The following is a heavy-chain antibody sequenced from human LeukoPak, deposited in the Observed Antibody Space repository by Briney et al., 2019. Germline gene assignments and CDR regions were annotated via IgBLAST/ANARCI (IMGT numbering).Heavy chain of an antibody. CDR3: ARGYSSGWYYFDY. CDR1: GGSISSYY. V-gene: IGHV4-4*07. Sequence: SESLSLTCIVSGGSISSYYWNWIRQPAGKGLEWIGRIYTSGSTNYNPSLKSRVAISVDTSKNQFSLKLSSVAAADTAVYYCARGYSSGWYYFDYWGQGTLVTVSS. CDR2: IYTSGST. J-gene: IGHJ4*02. D-gene: IGHD6-19*01.